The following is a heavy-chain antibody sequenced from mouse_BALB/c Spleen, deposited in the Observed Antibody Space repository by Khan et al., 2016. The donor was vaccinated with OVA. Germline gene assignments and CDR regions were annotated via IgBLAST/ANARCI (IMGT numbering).Heavy chain of an antibody. CDR2: IYPESGST. J-gene: IGHJ3*01. Sequence: QVQLQQSGPELVKPGASVKMSCKASGYTFTDYVMNWVKQRTGQGLEWIGQIYPESGSTYYNEKFKGKATLTADRSSSTAYMQLSSLTSADSAVYLCTRAGWDVFAYWGQGTLVTVSA. CDR3: TRAGWDVFAY. D-gene: IGHD4-1*01. CDR1: GYTFTDYV. V-gene: IGHV1-77*01.